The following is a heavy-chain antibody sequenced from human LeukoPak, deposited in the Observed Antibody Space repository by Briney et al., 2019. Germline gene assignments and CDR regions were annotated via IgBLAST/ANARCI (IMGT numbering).Heavy chain of an antibody. CDR2: INTDGSST. CDR3: ARGRFGEFL. Sequence: HGGSLRLSCAASGFTLSSYWMHWVRQAPGQGLVWVSRINTDGSSTTYADSVRGRFTISRDNAKNTLHLQMNSLRAEDTAVYYCARGRFGEFLWGQRPLVTVSS. J-gene: IGHJ4*02. V-gene: IGHV3-74*01. D-gene: IGHD3-10*01. CDR1: GFTLSSYW.